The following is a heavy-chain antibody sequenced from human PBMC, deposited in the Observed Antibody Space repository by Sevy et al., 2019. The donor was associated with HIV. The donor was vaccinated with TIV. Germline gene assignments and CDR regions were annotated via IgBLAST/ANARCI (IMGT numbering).Heavy chain of an antibody. CDR2: ISSSSSSI. Sequence: GGSLRLSCTASGFTLTTYTMNWVRQAPGKGLEWVAYISSSSSSIFYADSVKGRFTISRDNAKNSLYLQMNDLRAEDTAVYYCARDEQTYGDYDYFDYWGQGTLVTVSS. D-gene: IGHD4-17*01. V-gene: IGHV3-48*01. CDR3: ARDEQTYGDYDYFDY. J-gene: IGHJ4*02. CDR1: GFTLTTYT.